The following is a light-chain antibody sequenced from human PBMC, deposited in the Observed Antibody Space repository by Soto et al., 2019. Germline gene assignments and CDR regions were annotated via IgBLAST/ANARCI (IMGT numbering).Light chain of an antibody. Sequence: EIVLTQSPDTLSLSPGERATLSCRASQSGYNGYLAWYQQRPGQPPRLLIYGIFTRANGIPDRFSGSGSGKDFTLTINKLEPEDAAVYYCQHYGRPQWTFGQGTKVEIK. CDR1: QSGYNGY. J-gene: IGKJ1*01. CDR2: GIF. CDR3: QHYGRPQWT. V-gene: IGKV3-20*01.